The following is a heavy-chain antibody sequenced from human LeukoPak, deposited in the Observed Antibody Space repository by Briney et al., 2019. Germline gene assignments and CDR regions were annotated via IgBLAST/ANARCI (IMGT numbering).Heavy chain of an antibody. CDR2: IHYSGST. CDR3: ARGRSSMVRGYYYYYMDV. J-gene: IGHJ6*03. Sequence: SETLSLTCTVSGGSISSSNYYWGWIRQPPGKGLEWIGSIHYSGSTYYNPSLESRVTISVDTSKNQFSLKLSSVTAADTAVYYCARGRSSMVRGYYYYYMDVWGKGTTVTISS. V-gene: IGHV4-39*07. D-gene: IGHD3-10*01. CDR1: GGSISSSNYY.